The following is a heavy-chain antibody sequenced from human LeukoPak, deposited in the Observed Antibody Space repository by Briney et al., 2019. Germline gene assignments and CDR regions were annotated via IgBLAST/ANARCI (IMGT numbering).Heavy chain of an antibody. V-gene: IGHV1-46*01. D-gene: IGHD2-21*02. J-gene: IGHJ5*02. Sequence: ASVTVSCTASGYTFTSNYIHWVRQAPGQGLEWMGMIYPRNGSTSYAQKFQGRVTMTRDTSTSTVYMELNRLLSEDSAVYYCTRTPPKGDIDTWGQGTLVTVSS. CDR1: GYTFTSNY. CDR2: IYPRNGST. CDR3: TRTPPKGDIDT.